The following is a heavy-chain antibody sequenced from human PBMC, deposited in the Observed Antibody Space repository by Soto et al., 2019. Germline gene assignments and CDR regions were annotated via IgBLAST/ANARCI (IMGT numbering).Heavy chain of an antibody. J-gene: IGHJ4*02. CDR1: GGSVSSGSYY. V-gene: IGHV4-61*01. D-gene: IGHD3-3*01. CDR2: IYYSGST. Sequence: QVQLQESGPGLVKPSETLSLTCTVSGGSVSSGSYYWSWIRQPPGKGLEWIGYIYYSGSTNYNPSLKSRVPISVDTSKNQFSLKLSSVTAADTAVYYCASGNGVTIFGVVTYFDYWGQGTLVTVSS. CDR3: ASGNGVTIFGVVTYFDY.